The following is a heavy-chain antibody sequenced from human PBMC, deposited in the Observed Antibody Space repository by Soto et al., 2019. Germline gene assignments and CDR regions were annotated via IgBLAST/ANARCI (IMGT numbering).Heavy chain of an antibody. CDR1: GFVFSSYW. CDR2: TRYDGSNK. V-gene: IGHV3-33*08. CDR3: AREAGNYYFYGMDL. Sequence: PGGSLRLSCAASGFVFSSYWMSWVRQAPGKGLEWVAITRYDGSNKYYVDSVKGRFTISRDNSKNTVYLQMNSLRAEDTALYYCAREAGNYYFYGMDLWGQGTTVTVSS. J-gene: IGHJ6*02. D-gene: IGHD6-13*01.